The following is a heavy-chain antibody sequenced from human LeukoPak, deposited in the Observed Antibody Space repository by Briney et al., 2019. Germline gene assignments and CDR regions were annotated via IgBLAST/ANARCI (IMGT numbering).Heavy chain of an antibody. J-gene: IGHJ1*01. D-gene: IGHD6-13*01. CDR1: GFTFSSYA. CDR3: AGSPKYSSSWFEYFQH. CDR2: ISHDGSNK. Sequence: GVSLRLSCTASGFTFSSYAMHWVRQAPGKGLEWVAAISHDGSNKYHADSVKGRFTISRDNSKNTVYLQMNSLRAEDTAVYFCAGSPKYSSSWFEYFQHWGQGTLVTVSS. V-gene: IGHV3-30*01.